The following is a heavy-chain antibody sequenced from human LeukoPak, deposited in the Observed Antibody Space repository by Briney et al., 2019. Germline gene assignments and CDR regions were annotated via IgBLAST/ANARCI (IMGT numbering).Heavy chain of an antibody. Sequence: SETLSLTCTVSGGSISSYYWSWIRQPPGKGLEWIGYIYYSGSTNYNPSLKSRVTISVDTSKNQFSLKLSSVTAADTAVYYCASPLVSGSIDYWGQGTLVTVSS. CDR2: IYYSGST. V-gene: IGHV4-59*08. D-gene: IGHD6-6*01. CDR1: GGSISSYY. J-gene: IGHJ4*02. CDR3: ASPLVSGSIDY.